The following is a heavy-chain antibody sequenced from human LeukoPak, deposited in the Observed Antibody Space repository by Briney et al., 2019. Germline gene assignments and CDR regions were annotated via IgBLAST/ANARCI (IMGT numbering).Heavy chain of an antibody. CDR3: ARYYHDMDV. CDR1: GFTFNTYN. J-gene: IGHJ6*02. Sequence: GGSLRLSCGASGFTFNTYNMNWVRQAPGKGLEWISYISSSSSTMYYGDSVRGRFTISRDNAKNSLYLQMNSLRDEDTAMYYCARYYHDMDVWGPGTTVTVSS. V-gene: IGHV3-48*02. CDR2: ISSSSSTM.